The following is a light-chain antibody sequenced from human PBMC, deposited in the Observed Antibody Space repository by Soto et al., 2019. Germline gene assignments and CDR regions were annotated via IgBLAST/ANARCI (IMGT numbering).Light chain of an antibody. V-gene: IGKV3-20*01. J-gene: IGKJ1*01. Sequence: EIVLTQSPGSLSLSPGERATLSCRASQSVSSTFFAWYQQRPGQAPRLLMYGASSRATGIPERFSGSGSGTDFTLTISRLEVEDFEVYYCQQFDSSVTFGQGTKVEIK. CDR3: QQFDSSVT. CDR2: GAS. CDR1: QSVSSTF.